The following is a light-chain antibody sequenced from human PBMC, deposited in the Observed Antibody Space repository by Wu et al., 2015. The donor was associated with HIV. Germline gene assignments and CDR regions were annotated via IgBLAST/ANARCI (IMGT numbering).Light chain of an antibody. CDR2: GAS. J-gene: IGKJ1*01. Sequence: EIVLTQSPATLSLSPGERATLSCRASQSVSGSYLAWYQQKPGQAPRLLIYGASSRASGIPDRFSGSGSGTDFTLTISTLEPEDFAVYYCQQYGSSPPWTFGQGTKLEIK. V-gene: IGKV3-20*01. CDR3: QQYGSSPPWT. CDR1: QSVSGSY.